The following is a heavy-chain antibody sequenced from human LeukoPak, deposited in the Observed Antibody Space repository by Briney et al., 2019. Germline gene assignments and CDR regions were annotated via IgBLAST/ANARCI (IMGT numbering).Heavy chain of an antibody. CDR1: GGSISSGGYY. D-gene: IGHD3-22*01. V-gene: IGHV4-31*03. Sequence: SETLSLTCTVSGGSISSGGYYWSWIRQHPGKGLEWIGYIYYSGSTYYNPSLKSRVTISVDTSKNQFSLKLSSVTAADTAVYYCASGYDSSGYYYPGVFDYWGQGTLVTVSS. CDR2: IYYSGST. CDR3: ASGYDSSGYYYPGVFDY. J-gene: IGHJ4*02.